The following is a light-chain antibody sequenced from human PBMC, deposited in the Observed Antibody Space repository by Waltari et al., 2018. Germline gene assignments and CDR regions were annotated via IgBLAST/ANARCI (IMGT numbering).Light chain of an antibody. CDR3: QTGGHGTWV. CDR2: VNRDGSH. CDR1: SGHSSNV. Sequence: QLVVTQSPSASASLGASVKLTCTLSSGHSSNVIAWLQQHPERGPRSLMKVNRDGSHSKGADIPYRFSGSSSGAERYLTISNLQSEDEADYYCQTGGHGTWVFGGGTKLTVL. J-gene: IGLJ3*02. V-gene: IGLV4-69*01.